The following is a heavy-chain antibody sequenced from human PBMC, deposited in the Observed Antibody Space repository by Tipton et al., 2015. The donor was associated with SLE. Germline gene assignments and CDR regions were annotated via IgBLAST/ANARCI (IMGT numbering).Heavy chain of an antibody. J-gene: IGHJ4*02. V-gene: IGHV3-15*01. CDR3: TLRYCSSTSCSNPFDY. CDR1: GFTFSNAW. D-gene: IGHD2-2*01. CDR2: IKSKTDGGTT. Sequence: VQLVQSGGGLVKPGGSLRLSCAASGFTFSNAWMSWVRQAPGKGLEWVGRIKSKTDGGTTDYAAPVKGRFTISRDDSKNTLYLQMNSLKTEDTAVYYCTLRYCSSTSCSNPFDYWGQGTLVTVSS.